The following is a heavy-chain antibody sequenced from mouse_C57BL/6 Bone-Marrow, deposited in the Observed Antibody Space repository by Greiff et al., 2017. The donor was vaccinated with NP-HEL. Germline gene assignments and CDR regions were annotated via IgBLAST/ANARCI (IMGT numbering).Heavy chain of an antibody. Sequence: VQLQQSGAELVKPGASVKISCKASGYAFSSYWMNWVKQRPGKGLEWIGQIYPGDGDTNYNGKVKGKATLTADKSSSTAYMQLSSLTSEDSAVYFCAREGKLTTGFDYWGQGTTLTVSS. CDR2: IYPGDGDT. J-gene: IGHJ2*01. D-gene: IGHD1-1*01. CDR1: GYAFSSYW. CDR3: AREGKLTTGFDY. V-gene: IGHV1-80*01.